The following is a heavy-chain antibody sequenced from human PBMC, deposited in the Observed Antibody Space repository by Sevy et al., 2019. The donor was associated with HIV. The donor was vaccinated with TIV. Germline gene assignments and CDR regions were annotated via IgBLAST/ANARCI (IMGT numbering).Heavy chain of an antibody. J-gene: IGHJ6*02. CDR3: ARDPDYYGMDV. CDR1: GVTFSSYA. CDR2: ISSSSSTI. V-gene: IGHV3-48*01. Sequence: GGSLRLSCADSGVTFSSYAMSWVRQAPGKGLEWVSYISSSSSTIYYADSVKGRFTISRDNAKNSLYLQMNSLRAEDTAVYYCARDPDYYGMDVWGQGTTVTVSS.